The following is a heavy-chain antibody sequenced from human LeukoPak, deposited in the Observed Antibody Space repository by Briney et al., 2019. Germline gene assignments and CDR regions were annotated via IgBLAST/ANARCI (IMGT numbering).Heavy chain of an antibody. CDR3: ARFRQSNYYYGMDV. CDR1: GGSISSYY. Sequence: SETLSLTCTVSGGSISSYYWSWIRQPPGKGLEWIGYIYYSGSTNYNPSLKSRVTLSVDTSKNQFSLKLSSVTAADTAVYYCARFRQSNYYYGMDVWGQGTTVTVSS. V-gene: IGHV4-59*01. CDR2: IYYSGST. J-gene: IGHJ6*02.